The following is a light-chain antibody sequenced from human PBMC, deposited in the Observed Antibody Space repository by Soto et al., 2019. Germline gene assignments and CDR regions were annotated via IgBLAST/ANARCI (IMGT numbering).Light chain of an antibody. V-gene: IGKV1-5*03. CDR1: QSISNW. CDR3: QQYNSYWT. Sequence: DIPMTQSPSTLSASAGDRVTITCRASQSISNWLAWYQQKPGKAPKLLIYKASSLESGVPSRFSGSGSGTEFTLTISSLQPDDFATYYCQQYNSYWTFGQGTKVEIK. CDR2: KAS. J-gene: IGKJ1*01.